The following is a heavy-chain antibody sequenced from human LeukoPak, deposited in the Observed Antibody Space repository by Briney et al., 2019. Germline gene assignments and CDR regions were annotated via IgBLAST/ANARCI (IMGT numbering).Heavy chain of an antibody. J-gene: IGHJ2*01. D-gene: IGHD2-2*01. V-gene: IGHV4-4*07. CDR3: ARAPGYCSSTSCKYWYFDL. CDR2: IYTSGST. CDR1: GGSISSYY. Sequence: PSETLSLTCTVSGGSISSYYWSWIRQPAGKGLEWIGRIYTSGSTNYNPSLKSRVTMSVDTSKNQFSLKLSSVTAADTAVYYCARAPGYCSSTSCKYWYFDLWGRGTLVTVSP.